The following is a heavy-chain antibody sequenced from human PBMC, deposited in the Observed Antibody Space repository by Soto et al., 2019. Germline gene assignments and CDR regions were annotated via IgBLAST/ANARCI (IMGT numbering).Heavy chain of an antibody. J-gene: IGHJ6*02. CDR2: IYYSGST. CDR1: GGSISSSSYY. V-gene: IGHV4-39*01. D-gene: IGHD3-3*01. CDR3: ARRITIFGVVTLYYYGMDV. Sequence: NPSETLSLTCTVSGGSISSSSYYWGWFRQPPGKGLEWIGSIYYSGSTYYNPSLKSRVTISVDTSKNQFSLKLSSVTAADTAVYYCARRITIFGVVTLYYYGMDVWGQGTTVTVSS.